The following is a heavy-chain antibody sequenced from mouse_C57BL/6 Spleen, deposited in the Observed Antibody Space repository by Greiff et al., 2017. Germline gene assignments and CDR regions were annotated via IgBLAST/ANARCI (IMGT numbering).Heavy chain of an antibody. V-gene: IGHV1-42*01. J-gene: IGHJ2*01. CDR1: GYSFTGYY. CDR2: INPSTGGT. Sequence: EVQLQQSGPELVKPGASVKISCKASGYSFTGYYMNWVKQSPEKSLEWIGEINPSTGGTTYNQKFKAKATLTVDKSSSTAYMQLKSLTSEDSAVYYCARWDGYFDYWGQGTTLTVSS. D-gene: IGHD2-3*01. CDR3: ARWDGYFDY.